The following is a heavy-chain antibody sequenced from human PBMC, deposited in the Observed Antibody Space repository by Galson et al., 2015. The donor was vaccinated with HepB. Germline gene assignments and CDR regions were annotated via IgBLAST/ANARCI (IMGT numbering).Heavy chain of an antibody. CDR1: GYSFTSYW. Sequence: QSGAEVKKPGESLKISCKGSGYSFTSYWIGWVRQMPGKGLEWMGIIYPGDSDTRYSPSFQGQVTISADKSISTAYLQWSSLKASDTAMYYCARLLVVVTARDAFDIWGQGTMVTVSS. D-gene: IGHD2-21*02. CDR2: IYPGDSDT. J-gene: IGHJ3*02. CDR3: ARLLVVVTARDAFDI. V-gene: IGHV5-51*01.